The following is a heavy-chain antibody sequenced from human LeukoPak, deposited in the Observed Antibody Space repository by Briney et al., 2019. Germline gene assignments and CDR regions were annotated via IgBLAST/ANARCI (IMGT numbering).Heavy chain of an antibody. V-gene: IGHV3-21*01. J-gene: IGHJ4*02. D-gene: IGHD3-9*01. Sequence: GGSLRLSCSASGFTFSSYSMNWVRQAPGKGLEWVSSISSSSSYIYYADSVKGRFTISRDNAKNSLYLQMNSLRAEDTAVYYCARDWGTIFNYWGQGTLVTVSS. CDR2: ISSSSSYI. CDR1: GFTFSSYS. CDR3: ARDWGTIFNY.